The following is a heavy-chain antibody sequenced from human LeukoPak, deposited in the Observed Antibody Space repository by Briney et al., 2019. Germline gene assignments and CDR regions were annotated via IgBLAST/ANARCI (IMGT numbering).Heavy chain of an antibody. D-gene: IGHD1-26*01. CDR2: IWYDGSNK. CDR1: GFTFNKYG. CDR3: AKDAQGIVGAPVNWFDP. J-gene: IGHJ5*02. Sequence: GGSLRLSCAASGFTFNKYGMHWFGEAPGQVLEWVAVIWYDGSNKKYVESVKGRFTISRDNSKNTVHLQMSSLRGEDTAAYYCAKDAQGIVGAPVNWFDPWGQGTLVTVSS. V-gene: IGHV3-33*06.